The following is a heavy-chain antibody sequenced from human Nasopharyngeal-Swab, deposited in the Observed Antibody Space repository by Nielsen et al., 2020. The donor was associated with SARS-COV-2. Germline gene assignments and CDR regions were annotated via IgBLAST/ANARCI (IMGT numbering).Heavy chain of an antibody. CDR3: AKDPAKDYYDSSGYLDY. Sequence: VRQAPGKGLEWVSGISWNSGSIGYADSVKGRFTISRDNAKNSLHLQMNSLRAEDTALYYCAKDPAKDYYDSSGYLDYWGQGTLVTVSS. CDR2: ISWNSGSI. D-gene: IGHD3-22*01. J-gene: IGHJ4*02. V-gene: IGHV3-9*01.